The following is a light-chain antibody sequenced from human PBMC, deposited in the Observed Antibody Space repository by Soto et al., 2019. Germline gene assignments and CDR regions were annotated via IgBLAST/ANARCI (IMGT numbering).Light chain of an antibody. CDR3: QQRSNWLT. J-gene: IGKJ4*01. CDR2: DAS. V-gene: IGKV3-11*01. Sequence: EIVLTQSPATLSLSPGERATLSCRASQSVSSYLAWYQQKPGQAPRLLIYDASNRATGTPARFSGSGSGTDFTLTISSLEPEDFAAYYCQQRSNWLTFGGGTKVDIK. CDR1: QSVSSY.